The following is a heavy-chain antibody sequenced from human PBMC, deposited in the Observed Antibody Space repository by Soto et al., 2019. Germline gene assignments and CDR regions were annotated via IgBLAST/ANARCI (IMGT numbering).Heavy chain of an antibody. D-gene: IGHD3-22*01. Sequence: PGGSLRLSCAASGFTFSSYGMHWVRQAPGKGLEWVAVISYDGRNEYYADFVKGRITISRDNSKNTLYLQVNSLRAEDTAVYYCARGEGYDSSRFDYWGQGTLVTVSS. CDR3: ARGEGYDSSRFDY. V-gene: IGHV3-30*03. CDR2: ISYDGRNE. CDR1: GFTFSSYG. J-gene: IGHJ4*02.